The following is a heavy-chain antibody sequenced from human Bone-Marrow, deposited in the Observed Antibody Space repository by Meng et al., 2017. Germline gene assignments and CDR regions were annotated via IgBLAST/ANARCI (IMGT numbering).Heavy chain of an antibody. Sequence: QGQLKESGPGLVKPSQTLSLTVSVSGGSISSVVYYWSWIRQPPGKGLEWIGYIYSSGSTYYNPSLKSRVTISADTSKNQFSLKLSSVTAADTAVYYCVRHKYNYGQSPFVYWGQGTLVTVSS. V-gene: IGHV4-30-4*01. CDR3: VRHKYNYGQSPFVY. CDR1: GGSISSVVYY. CDR2: IYSSGST. D-gene: IGHD5-18*01. J-gene: IGHJ4*02.